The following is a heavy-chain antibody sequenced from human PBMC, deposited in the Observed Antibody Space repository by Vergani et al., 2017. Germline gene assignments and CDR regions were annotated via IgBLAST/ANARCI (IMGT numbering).Heavy chain of an antibody. Sequence: QVQLQESGPGLVKPSQTLSRTCTVSGGSISSGGYYWSWIRQHPGKGLEWIGYIYYSGSTYYNPSLKSRVTISVDTSKNQFSMKLSSVTAADTAVYYCARDSGDFWSGYGINYYYYYMDVWGKGTTVTVSS. V-gene: IGHV4-31*03. CDR3: ARDSGDFWSGYGINYYYYYMDV. CDR1: GGSISSGGYY. J-gene: IGHJ6*03. CDR2: IYYSGST. D-gene: IGHD3-3*01.